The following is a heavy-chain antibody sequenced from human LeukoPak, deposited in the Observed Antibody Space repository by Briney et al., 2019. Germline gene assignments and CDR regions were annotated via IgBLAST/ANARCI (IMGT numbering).Heavy chain of an antibody. V-gene: IGHV3-48*02. CDR2: ISSSSSTI. CDR1: GFTFSSYS. Sequence: GGSLRLSCAASGFTFSSYSMNWVRQAPGKGLEWVSYISSSSSTIYYADSVKGRFTISRDNAKNSLYLQMNSLRDEDTAVYYCARDRVPLTGIAAAHYWGQGTLVTVSS. J-gene: IGHJ4*02. D-gene: IGHD6-13*01. CDR3: ARDRVPLTGIAAAHY.